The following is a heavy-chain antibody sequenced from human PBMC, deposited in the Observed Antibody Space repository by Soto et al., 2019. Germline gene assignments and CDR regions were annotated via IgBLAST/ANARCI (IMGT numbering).Heavy chain of an antibody. CDR1: GGSVSSGPYH. Sequence: VQLQESGPGLVKTSETLSLTCTVSGGSVSSGPYHWNWVRQPPGKGLEWIGHISYSGTANYNPSLRGRVIMATDTSINQFSLRLTSVTAADTAVYYCMRSHGAYWGQGALVTVSP. D-gene: IGHD2-8*01. V-gene: IGHV4-61*01. CDR3: MRSHGAY. J-gene: IGHJ4*02. CDR2: ISYSGTA.